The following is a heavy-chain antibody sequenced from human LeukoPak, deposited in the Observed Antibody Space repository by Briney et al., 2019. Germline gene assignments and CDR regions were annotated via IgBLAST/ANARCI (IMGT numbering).Heavy chain of an antibody. J-gene: IGHJ4*02. V-gene: IGHV1-2*02. CDR2: INPNSGGT. Sequence: ASVKVSCKASGYTFTGYYMHWVRQAPGQGLEWMGWINPNSGGTNYAQKFQGRVTMTRDTSISTAYMELSRLRSDDTVVYYCAREIPVYCSGGSCYLWGQGTLVTVSS. D-gene: IGHD2-15*01. CDR3: AREIPVYCSGGSCYL. CDR1: GYTFTGYY.